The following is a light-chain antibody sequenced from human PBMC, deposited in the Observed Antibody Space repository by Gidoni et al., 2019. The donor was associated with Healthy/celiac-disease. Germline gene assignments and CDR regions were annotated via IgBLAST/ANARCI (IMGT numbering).Light chain of an antibody. V-gene: IGKV3-20*01. CDR3: QQYGSPLYT. J-gene: IGKJ2*01. CDR2: GAS. Sequence: EIVLTQSPGTLSLSPGERATLSCRASQSVSSSYLAWYQQKPGQAPRLLIYGASSRATGIPDRFSGSGSGTDFTLTISSLEPEDFAVYYCQQYGSPLYTFGQGTKLEIK. CDR1: QSVSSSY.